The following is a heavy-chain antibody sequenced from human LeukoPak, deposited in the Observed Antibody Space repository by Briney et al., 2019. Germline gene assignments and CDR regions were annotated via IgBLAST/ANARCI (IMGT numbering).Heavy chain of an antibody. D-gene: IGHD4-17*01. CDR3: ARDPHYGDILNDPFDI. CDR1: GGSISRYY. CDR2: INYSGST. Sequence: PSETLSHTCTVSGGSISRYYWSWIRQPPGKGLEWIGYINYSGSTKYNPSLKSRVTISVDTSKNQFSLKLSSVTAADTAVYFCARDPHYGDILNDPFDIWGQGTMVTVSS. J-gene: IGHJ3*02. V-gene: IGHV4-59*01.